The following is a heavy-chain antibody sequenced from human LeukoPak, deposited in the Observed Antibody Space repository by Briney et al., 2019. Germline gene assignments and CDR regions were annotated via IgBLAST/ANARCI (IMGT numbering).Heavy chain of an antibody. CDR2: IGATGFST. Sequence: PGGSLRLSCAASGFTFSSYAMSWVRQAPGKGLEWISAIGATGFSTHNADSVKGRFVISRDNSKNTLYLQMSSLRAEDTAEYYCAKDGPYSSGWPFDHWGQGTLVTVSS. V-gene: IGHV3-23*01. CDR1: GFTFSSYA. CDR3: AKDGPYSSGWPFDH. D-gene: IGHD6-19*01. J-gene: IGHJ4*02.